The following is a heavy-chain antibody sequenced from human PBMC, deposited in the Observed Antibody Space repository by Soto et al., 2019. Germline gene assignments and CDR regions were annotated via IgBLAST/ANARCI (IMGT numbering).Heavy chain of an antibody. CDR1: GFTFSSYP. Sequence: EVQLVESGGGLVKPGGSLRLSCAASGFTFSSYPMNWVRQAPGEGLEWVSFIGSRGDYIYYADSVKGRFTISRDNDKNSLYLQMNSLRAEDTAVYYCVSGSYHPYNWFDPWGQGTLVTVSS. CDR3: VSGSYHPYNWFDP. D-gene: IGHD3-10*01. J-gene: IGHJ5*02. V-gene: IGHV3-21*01. CDR2: IGSRGDYI.